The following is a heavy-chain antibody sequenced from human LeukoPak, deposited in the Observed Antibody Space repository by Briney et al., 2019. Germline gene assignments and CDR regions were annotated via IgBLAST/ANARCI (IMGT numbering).Heavy chain of an antibody. CDR2: ISSSSSYI. CDR3: ARRGSIAAAGTGGYYFDY. V-gene: IGHV3-21*01. Sequence: TGGSLRLSCAASGFTFDDYAMNWVRQAPGKGLEWVSSISSSSSYIYYADSVKGRFTISRDNAKNSLYLQMNSLRAEDTAVYYCARRGSIAAAGTGGYYFDYWGQGTLVTVSS. CDR1: GFTFDDYA. D-gene: IGHD6-13*01. J-gene: IGHJ4*02.